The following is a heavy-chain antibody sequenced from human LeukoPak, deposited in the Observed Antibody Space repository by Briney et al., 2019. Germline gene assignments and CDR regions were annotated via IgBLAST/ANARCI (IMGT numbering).Heavy chain of an antibody. CDR1: GFSFSNCA. D-gene: IGHD2-21*02. V-gene: IGHV3-21*01. CDR3: ARGYCGGDCYGD. Sequence: GGSLRLSCAASGFSFSNCAMNWVRQAPGKGLEWVSSIDGSSSHIYYADSVKGRFTISRDNTKSSLYLQTNSLRAKDMAVYYCARGYCGGDCYGDWGQGTLVTVSS. J-gene: IGHJ1*01. CDR2: IDGSSSHI.